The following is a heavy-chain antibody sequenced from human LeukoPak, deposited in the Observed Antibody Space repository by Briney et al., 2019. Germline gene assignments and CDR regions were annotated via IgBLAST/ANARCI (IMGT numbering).Heavy chain of an antibody. D-gene: IGHD3-3*01. V-gene: IGHV1-8*03. CDR1: GYTFTSYD. CDR3: ARGNTTYDFWSGYYLPRYYYYMDV. J-gene: IGHJ6*03. Sequence: ASVKVSCKASGYTFTSYDINWVRQATGQGLEWMGWMNPNSGNTGYAHKFQGRVTITRNTSISPAYMELSSLRSEDTAVYYCARGNTTYDFWSGYYLPRYYYYMDVWGKGTTVTVSS. CDR2: MNPNSGNT.